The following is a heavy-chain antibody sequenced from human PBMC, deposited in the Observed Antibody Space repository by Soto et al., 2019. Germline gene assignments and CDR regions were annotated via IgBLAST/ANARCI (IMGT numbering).Heavy chain of an antibody. CDR3: ARDLGGYYGSKQENGFAP. Sequence: GASVKVSCKASGYTFTSYAMHWVRQAPGQRLEWMGWINAGNGNTKYSQKFQGRVTITRDTSASTAYMELSSLRSEDTAVYYCARDLGGYYGSKQENGFAPWGQGTLVTVSS. CDR1: GYTFTSYA. CDR2: INAGNGNT. J-gene: IGHJ5*02. D-gene: IGHD3-10*01. V-gene: IGHV1-3*01.